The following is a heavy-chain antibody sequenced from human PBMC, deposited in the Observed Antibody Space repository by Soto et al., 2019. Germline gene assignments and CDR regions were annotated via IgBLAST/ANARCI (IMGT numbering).Heavy chain of an antibody. J-gene: IGHJ6*02. Sequence: GGSLRLSCAASGFTFSSYAMHWVRQAPGKGLEWVAVISYDGSNKYYADSVKGRFTISRDNSKNTLYLQMNSLRAEDTAVYYCARDGGEGYYGMDVWGQGTTVTVSS. V-gene: IGHV3-30-3*01. CDR3: ARDGGEGYYGMDV. D-gene: IGHD3-16*01. CDR2: ISYDGSNK. CDR1: GFTFSSYA.